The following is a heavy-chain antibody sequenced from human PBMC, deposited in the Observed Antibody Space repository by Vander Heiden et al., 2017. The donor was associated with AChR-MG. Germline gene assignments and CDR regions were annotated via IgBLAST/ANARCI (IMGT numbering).Heavy chain of an antibody. CDR3: AKAQQGRCGGDCYG. CDR1: GFTFSSYA. J-gene: IGHJ4*02. V-gene: IGHV3-23*01. D-gene: IGHD2-21*01. Sequence: EVQLLESGGGLVQPGGSLRLSCAASGFTFSSYAMGWVRQAPGKGLEWVSAISGSGGSTYYADSVKGRFTISRDNPKNTLYLQMNSLRAEDTAVYYCAKAQQGRCGGDCYGWGQGTLVTVSS. CDR2: ISGSGGST.